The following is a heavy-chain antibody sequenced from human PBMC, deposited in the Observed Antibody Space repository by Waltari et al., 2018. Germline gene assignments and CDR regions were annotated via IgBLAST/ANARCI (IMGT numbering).Heavy chain of an antibody. D-gene: IGHD1-7*01. J-gene: IGHJ4*02. CDR3: ARDGRTGTTYDY. V-gene: IGHV1-69*04. CDR2: IIPILGIA. Sequence: QVQLVQSGAEVKKPGSSVKVSCKASGGTFSSYAISWVRQAPGQGLEGMGTIIPILGIANYAQKFQGRVTITADKSTSTAYMELSSLRSEDTAVYYCARDGRTGTTYDYWGQGTLVTVSS. CDR1: GGTFSSYA.